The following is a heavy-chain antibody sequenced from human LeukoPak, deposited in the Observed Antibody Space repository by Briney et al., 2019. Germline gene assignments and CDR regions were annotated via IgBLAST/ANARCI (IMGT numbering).Heavy chain of an antibody. CDR3: ARRIGYSSSWYPYGGFDP. D-gene: IGHD6-13*01. J-gene: IGHJ5*02. CDR1: GYSISSGYY. CDR2: IYHSGST. Sequence: PSETLSLTCAVSGYSISSGYYWGWIRQPPGKGLEWIGSIYHSGSTYYNPSLKSRVAISVDTSKNQFSLKLSSVTAADTAVYYCARRIGYSSSWYPYGGFDPWGQGTLVTVSS. V-gene: IGHV4-38-2*01.